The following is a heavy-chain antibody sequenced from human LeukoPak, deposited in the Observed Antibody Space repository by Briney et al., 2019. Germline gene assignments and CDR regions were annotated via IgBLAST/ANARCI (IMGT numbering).Heavy chain of an antibody. CDR3: ATKALADFWSGYSLGY. CDR1: GYTLTELS. Sequence: ASVKVSCKVSGYTLTELSMHWVRQAPGKGLEWMGGFDPGDGGTIYAQKCQGRVTMTEDTSTDTAYMELSSLRSEDTAVYYCATKALADFWSGYSLGYWGQGTLVTVSS. J-gene: IGHJ4*02. D-gene: IGHD3-3*01. CDR2: FDPGDGGT. V-gene: IGHV1-24*01.